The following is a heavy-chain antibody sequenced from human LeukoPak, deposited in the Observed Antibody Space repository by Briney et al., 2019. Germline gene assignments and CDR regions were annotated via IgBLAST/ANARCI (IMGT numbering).Heavy chain of an antibody. CDR2: ICSDGSRT. CDR3: ARSPRRGWWYFDY. V-gene: IGHV3-64*01. CDR1: GFTVSSYS. J-gene: IGHJ4*02. D-gene: IGHD6-19*01. Sequence: PGGSLRLSCAASGFTVSSYSMHWVRQAPGKGLEYVSAICSDGSRTYYANSVKRSITISRDTSKNTQYLQMDSLRAEDMAVYYCARSPRRGWWYFDYWGQGTLVSVSS.